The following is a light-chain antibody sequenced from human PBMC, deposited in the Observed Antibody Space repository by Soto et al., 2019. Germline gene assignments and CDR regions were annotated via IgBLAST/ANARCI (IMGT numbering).Light chain of an antibody. V-gene: IGLV2-14*01. CDR3: SSYTIISTFYV. CDR2: EVS. CDR1: GSDVGNYNH. Sequence: QSALTQPASVSGSPGQSITISCTGTGSDVGNYNHVSWYQQHPGKAPKLVIYEVSNRPSGVSNRFSGSKSGNTASLTISGLQAEDEADYYCSSYTIISTFYVFGTGTKLTVL. J-gene: IGLJ1*01.